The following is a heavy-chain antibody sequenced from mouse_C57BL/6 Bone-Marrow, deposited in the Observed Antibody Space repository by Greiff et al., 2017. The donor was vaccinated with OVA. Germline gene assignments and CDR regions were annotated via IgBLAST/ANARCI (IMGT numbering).Heavy chain of an antibody. D-gene: IGHD3-2*02. CDR2: IDPSVSYT. J-gene: IGHJ3*01. CDR3: ARGETAQATRAWFAY. V-gene: IGHV1-69*01. CDR1: GYTFTSYW. Sequence: QVQLQQPGAELVMPGASVKLSCKASGYTFTSYWMHWVKQRPGQGLEWIGEIDPSVSYTNYNQKFKGKSTLTVDKSSSTAYMQLSSLTSEDSAVYYCARGETAQATRAWFAYWGQGTLVTVSA.